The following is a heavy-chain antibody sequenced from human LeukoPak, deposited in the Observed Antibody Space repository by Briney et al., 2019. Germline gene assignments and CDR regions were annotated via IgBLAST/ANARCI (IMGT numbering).Heavy chain of an antibody. CDR2: TSYSGKT. CDR1: GGSISSFY. Sequence: SETLSLTCNVSGGSISSFYCSWIRQPPGKGLEWIGYTSYSGKTNYNPSLKGRVTMSVDTSRNQFSLKLSSVTAADTAVYYCARGDWAVDTAMVFDYWGQGTLVTVSS. V-gene: IGHV4-59*01. J-gene: IGHJ4*02. CDR3: ARGDWAVDTAMVFDY. D-gene: IGHD5-18*01.